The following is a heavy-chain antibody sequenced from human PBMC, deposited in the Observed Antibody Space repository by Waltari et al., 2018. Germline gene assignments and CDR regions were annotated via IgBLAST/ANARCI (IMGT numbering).Heavy chain of an antibody. Sequence: EVQLVESGGGLVKPGGSLRLSCAASGFTFSSYSMNWVRQAPGKGLEWVSSISSSSSYIYYADSVKGRFTISRDNAKNSLYLQMNSLRAEDTAVYYCARIYGDYSLGYFDYWGQGTLVTVSS. D-gene: IGHD4-17*01. CDR1: GFTFSSYS. CDR3: ARIYGDYSLGYFDY. CDR2: ISSSSSYI. J-gene: IGHJ4*02. V-gene: IGHV3-21*01.